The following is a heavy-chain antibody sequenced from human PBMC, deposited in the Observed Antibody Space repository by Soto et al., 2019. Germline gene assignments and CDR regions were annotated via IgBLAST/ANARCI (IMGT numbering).Heavy chain of an antibody. D-gene: IGHD3-10*01. J-gene: IGHJ6*02. CDR1: GGTFSSYA. V-gene: IGHV1-69*06. CDR3: ARDVFITMVRGEFYYYYGMGV. CDR2: IIPIFGTA. Sequence: RASVKVSCKASGGTFSSYAISWVRQAPGQGLEWMGGIIPIFGTANYAQKFQGRVTITADKSTSTAYMELSSLRSEDTAVYYCARDVFITMVRGEFYYYYGMGVWGQGTTVTVSS.